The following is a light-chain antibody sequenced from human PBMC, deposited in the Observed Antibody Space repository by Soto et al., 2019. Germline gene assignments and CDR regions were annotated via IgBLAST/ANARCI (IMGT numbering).Light chain of an antibody. Sequence: DIQMTQSPSSLSAGVGDRVIITCQASQDISIYLNWYQQEPGKAPKLLIYDASNLETGVPSRFSGSGSGTDFTFTISSLQPEDIATYYCQQYANLPFTFGPGTTVDIK. CDR2: DAS. CDR1: QDISIY. CDR3: QQYANLPFT. J-gene: IGKJ3*01. V-gene: IGKV1-33*01.